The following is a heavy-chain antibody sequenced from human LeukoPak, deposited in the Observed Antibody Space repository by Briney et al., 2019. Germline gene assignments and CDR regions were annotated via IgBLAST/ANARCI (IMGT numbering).Heavy chain of an antibody. CDR3: ARKSIMGVDY. CDR2: ISSSSSTI. CDR1: GFTFSSYS. V-gene: IGHV3-48*04. J-gene: IGHJ4*02. D-gene: IGHD3-16*01. Sequence: GGSLRLSCAASGFTFSSYSMNWVRQAPGKGLEWVSYISSSSSTIYYADSVKGQFTISRDNAKNSLYLQMNSLRAEDTAVYYCARKSIMGVDYWGQGTLVTVSS.